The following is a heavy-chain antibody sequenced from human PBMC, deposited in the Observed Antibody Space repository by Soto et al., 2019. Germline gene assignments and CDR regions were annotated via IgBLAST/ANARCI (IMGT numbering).Heavy chain of an antibody. D-gene: IGHD3-16*01. CDR2: IYYSGST. Sequence: QVQLQESGPGLVKPSQTLSLTCTVSGGSISSGGYYWSWIRPHPGKGLEWIGYIYYSGSTYYNPSLKRRVTISVDTSKSQFYLKLSSVTAADTAVYYCAREAVVITFGGVFDYWGQGTLVTVSS. V-gene: IGHV4-31*03. CDR3: AREAVVITFGGVFDY. CDR1: GGSISSGGYY. J-gene: IGHJ4*02.